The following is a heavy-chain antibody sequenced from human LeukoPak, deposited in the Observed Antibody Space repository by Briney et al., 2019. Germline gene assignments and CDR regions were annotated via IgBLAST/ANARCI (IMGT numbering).Heavy chain of an antibody. D-gene: IGHD3-16*01. V-gene: IGHV1-8*03. Sequence: ASVKVSCKAAGYSFTTFHINWVRQAPGQGPEWMGWVNPDTGNTGFAQKFQGRVTITQNRSVTTVYMQLSSLASEDTAVYYCARERRAWGEDFWGQGTLVAVSS. J-gene: IGHJ4*02. CDR1: GYSFTTFH. CDR3: ARERRAWGEDF. CDR2: VNPDTGNT.